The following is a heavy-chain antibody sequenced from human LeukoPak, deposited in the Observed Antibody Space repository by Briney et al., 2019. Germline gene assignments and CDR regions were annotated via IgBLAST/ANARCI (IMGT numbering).Heavy chain of an antibody. J-gene: IGHJ4*02. D-gene: IGHD1-26*01. CDR1: GFTFSSYG. CDR2: ISYDGSNK. V-gene: IGHV3-30*18. CDR3: AKDSGEVGATTWGAGAY. Sequence: GGSLRLSCAASGFTFSSYGMHWVRQAPGKGLEWVAVISYDGSNKYYADSVKGRFTISRDNSKNTLYLQMNSLRAEDTAVYYCAKDSGEVGATTWGAGAYWGQGTLVTVSS.